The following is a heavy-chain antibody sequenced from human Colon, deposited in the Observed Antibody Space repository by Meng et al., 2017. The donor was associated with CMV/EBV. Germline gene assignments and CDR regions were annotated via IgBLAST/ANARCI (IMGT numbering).Heavy chain of an antibody. D-gene: IGHD2-2*01. CDR1: GCDFTGYY. CDR2: VNPVSGDT. Sequence: ASVKVSCKTSGCDFTGYYMHWVRQAPGQGLEWMGWVNPVSGDTNYAQRFQDRVTMTRDRSTSTGYMELRRLTSDDTAIYYCASPTEDQGGHYWGQGTLVTVSS. J-gene: IGHJ4*02. V-gene: IGHV1-2*02. CDR3: ASPTEDQGGHY.